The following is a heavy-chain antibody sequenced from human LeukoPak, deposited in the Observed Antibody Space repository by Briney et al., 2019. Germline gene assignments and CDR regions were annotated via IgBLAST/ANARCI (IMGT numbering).Heavy chain of an antibody. D-gene: IGHD6-19*01. Sequence: PGGTLSLSCAASGFIFSRYGMSWVRQAPGKGLEWVSAISGSGGTTYYADSVKGRFTISRDNSKNTLYLQINSLRAEDTAVYYCAKDHLPGIVVADRDYWGQGTLVTVSS. V-gene: IGHV3-23*01. CDR2: ISGSGGTT. CDR1: GFIFSRYG. J-gene: IGHJ4*02. CDR3: AKDHLPGIVVADRDY.